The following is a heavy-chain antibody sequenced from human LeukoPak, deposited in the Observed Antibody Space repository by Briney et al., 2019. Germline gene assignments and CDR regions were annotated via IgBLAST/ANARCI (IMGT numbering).Heavy chain of an antibody. CDR2: IIPIFGTA. Sequence: ASVKVSCKASGGTFSSYAISWVRQAPGQGLEWMGGIIPIFGTANYAQKFQGRVTITADKSTSTAYMELSSLRPEDTAVYYCARGDPYYYDSSGYYYDDYWGQGTLVTVSS. V-gene: IGHV1-69*06. CDR3: ARGDPYYYDSSGYYYDDY. CDR1: GGTFSSYA. D-gene: IGHD3-22*01. J-gene: IGHJ4*02.